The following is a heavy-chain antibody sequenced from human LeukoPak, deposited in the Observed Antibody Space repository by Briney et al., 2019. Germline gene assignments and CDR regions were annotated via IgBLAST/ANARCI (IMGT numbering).Heavy chain of an antibody. J-gene: IGHJ4*02. CDR2: INPNSGGT. CDR3: ARVNNYYDSSGYLYYFDN. D-gene: IGHD3-22*01. CDR1: GYTFTGYY. V-gene: IGHV1-2*02. Sequence: GASVKVSCKASGYTFTGYYMHWVRQAPGQGLEWMGWINPNSGGTNYAQKFQGRVTMTRDTSISTAYMELSRLRSDDTAVYYCARVNNYYDSSGYLYYFDNWGQGTLVTVSS.